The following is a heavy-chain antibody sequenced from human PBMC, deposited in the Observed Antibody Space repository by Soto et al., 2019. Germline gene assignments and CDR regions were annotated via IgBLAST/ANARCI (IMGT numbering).Heavy chain of an antibody. CDR2: ISKDGNKR. D-gene: IGHD2-15*01. CDR1: GFTFSRYI. Sequence: GGSLRLSCAASGFTFSRYIMHWVRQAAGEGLEWVGLISKDGNKRYYADSVKGRFTISRGNSKNTLYLQVNSLRAEDTAVYYCLNRCDPSGTCKFEYWGRGTLVTVSS. CDR3: LNRCDPSGTCKFEY. J-gene: IGHJ4*02. V-gene: IGHV3-30*03.